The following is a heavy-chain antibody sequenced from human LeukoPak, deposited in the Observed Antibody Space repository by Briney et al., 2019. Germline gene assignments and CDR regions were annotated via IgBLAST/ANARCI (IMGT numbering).Heavy chain of an antibody. CDR3: ARVSYDFWSGQREYYFDY. D-gene: IGHD3-3*01. J-gene: IGHJ4*02. Sequence: SETLSLTCAVYGGSFSGYYWSWIRQPPGKGLEWIGEINHSGSTNYNPSLKSRVTISVDTSKNQFSLKLSSVTAADTAVYYCARVSYDFWSGQREYYFDYWGQGTLVTVSS. CDR2: INHSGST. CDR1: GGSFSGYY. V-gene: IGHV4-34*01.